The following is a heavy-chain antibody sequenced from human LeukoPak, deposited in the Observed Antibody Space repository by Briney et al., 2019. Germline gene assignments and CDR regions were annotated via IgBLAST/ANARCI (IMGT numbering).Heavy chain of an antibody. CDR1: GYTFTSYY. J-gene: IGHJ4*02. V-gene: IGHV1-46*01. CDR3: ARARVAAAGTEGCDY. Sequence: GASVKVSCKASGYTFTSYYVHWVRQAPGQGLEWMGIINPSGGTTSYAQKFQGRVTMTRDTSTGTVYMELSSLRSEDTAIYYCARARVAAAGTEGCDYWGQGTLVIVSS. D-gene: IGHD6-13*01. CDR2: INPSGGTT.